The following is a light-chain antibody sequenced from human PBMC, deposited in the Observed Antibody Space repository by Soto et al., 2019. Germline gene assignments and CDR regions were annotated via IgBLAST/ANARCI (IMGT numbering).Light chain of an antibody. Sequence: EIVLTQSPATLSLSPGXRATLSCRVSQSVSSYLAWYQPKPGQAPRLLIYGTSARATGIPATFSGSGSGTESTLTISSLQSEDFAIYYCQQYDNWPSVTFGGGTKVDI. CDR2: GTS. V-gene: IGKV3-15*01. CDR1: QSVSSY. J-gene: IGKJ4*01. CDR3: QQYDNWPSVT.